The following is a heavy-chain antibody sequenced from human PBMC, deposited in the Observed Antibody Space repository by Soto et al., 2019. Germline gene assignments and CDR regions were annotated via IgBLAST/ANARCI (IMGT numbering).Heavy chain of an antibody. D-gene: IGHD3-3*01. CDR1: GFSFGSYA. Sequence: GGSLRLSCAASGFSFGSYALSWVRQAPGKGLEWVSTISGSDGKTLYADSVKGRFSISRDTSQSTLYLQMNSLRADDTAMYYCARWSHLDYWGQGTRVTVSS. CDR2: ISGSDGKT. CDR3: ARWSHLDY. V-gene: IGHV3-23*01. J-gene: IGHJ4*02.